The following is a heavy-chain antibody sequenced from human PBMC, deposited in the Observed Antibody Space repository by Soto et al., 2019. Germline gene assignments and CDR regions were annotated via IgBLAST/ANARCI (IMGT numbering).Heavy chain of an antibody. D-gene: IGHD6-19*01. V-gene: IGHV3-30*18. CDR2: ISYDGTNK. CDR3: AKARYGSGWYDFDH. CDR1: GFTFSNFG. J-gene: IGHJ4*02. Sequence: QVQLVESGGGVVKPGRSLRLSCAASGFTFSNFGMHWVRQAPGKGLDWVGVISYDGTNKNYADSVKGRFTISRDNSRDTLYLQMNSLRVDDTAVYFCAKARYGSGWYDFDHWGQGTLVTVSS.